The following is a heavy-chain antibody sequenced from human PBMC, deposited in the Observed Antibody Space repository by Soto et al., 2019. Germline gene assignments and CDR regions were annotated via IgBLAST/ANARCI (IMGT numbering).Heavy chain of an antibody. D-gene: IGHD5-18*01. J-gene: IGHJ6*02. V-gene: IGHV3-21*01. Sequence: GGSLRLSCAASGFTFSTYSMNWVRQAPGKGLEWVSSISSSSGYIYYADSVKGRFTISRDDAKNSLSLQMNSLRAEDTAVYYCARVRSYSYGQGYGMDVWGQGTTVTVSS. CDR2: ISSSSGYI. CDR1: GFTFSTYS. CDR3: ARVRSYSYGQGYGMDV.